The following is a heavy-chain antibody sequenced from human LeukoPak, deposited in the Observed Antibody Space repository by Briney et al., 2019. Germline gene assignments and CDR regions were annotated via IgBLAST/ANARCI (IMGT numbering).Heavy chain of an antibody. CDR2: INPNSGGT. CDR3: ARGSRWAVAGTGDYFDY. J-gene: IGHJ4*02. D-gene: IGHD6-19*01. Sequence: ASVKVSCKASGYTFTGYYMHWVRQAPGQGLEWMGWINPNSGGTNYAQKFQGRVTMTRDTSISTAYMELSRLRSDDTAVYYCARGSRWAVAGTGDYFDYWGQGTLVTVSS. CDR1: GYTFTGYY. V-gene: IGHV1-2*02.